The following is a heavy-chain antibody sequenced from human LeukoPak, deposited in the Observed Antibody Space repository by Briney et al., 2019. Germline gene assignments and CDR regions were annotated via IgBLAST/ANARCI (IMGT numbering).Heavy chain of an antibody. CDR1: GFTFGDYA. CDR3: GRAPRPVAWNWFDP. Sequence: PGRSLRLSCTASGFTFGDYAMSWFRQAPGKGLEWVGFIRSTAYGGTTEYAASVKGRFTISRDDSKSIAYLQMNGLRTDDTAVYYCGRAPRPVAWNWFDPWGQGTLVTVSS. J-gene: IGHJ5*02. D-gene: IGHD2-15*01. CDR2: IRSTAYGGTT. V-gene: IGHV3-49*03.